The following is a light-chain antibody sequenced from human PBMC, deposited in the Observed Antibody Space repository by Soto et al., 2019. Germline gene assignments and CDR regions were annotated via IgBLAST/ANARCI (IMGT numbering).Light chain of an antibody. CDR3: QQYYSTPIT. CDR2: WAS. V-gene: IGKV4-1*01. CDR1: QSVLYSSNNKND. J-gene: IGKJ5*01. Sequence: DIVMTQSPDSLAVSLGERATINCKSSQSVLYSSNNKNDLAWYQQKPGQPPKLLICWASTRESGVPDRFSGSGSGPDFTLTISRLQAEDVAVYYCQQYYSTPITFGQGTRLEIK.